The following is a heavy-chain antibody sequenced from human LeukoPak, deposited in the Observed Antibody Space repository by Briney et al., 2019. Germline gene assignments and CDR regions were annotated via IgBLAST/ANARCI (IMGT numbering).Heavy chain of an antibody. CDR2: INHSGST. J-gene: IGHJ4*02. CDR3: ARHLFPNYYGSGSYLRGVPLGY. Sequence: SETLSLTCAVYGGSFSGYYWSWIRQPPGKGLEWIGEINHSGSTNYNPSLKSRVTISVDTSKNQFSLKLSSVTAADTAVYYCARHLFPNYYGSGSYLRGVPLGYWGQGTLVTVSS. CDR1: GGSFSGYY. V-gene: IGHV4-34*01. D-gene: IGHD3-10*01.